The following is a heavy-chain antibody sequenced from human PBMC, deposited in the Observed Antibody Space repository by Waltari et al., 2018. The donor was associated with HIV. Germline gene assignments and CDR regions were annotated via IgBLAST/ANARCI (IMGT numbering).Heavy chain of an antibody. J-gene: IGHJ5*02. CDR2: IYPDDTT. Sequence: EVLLAESGGGLIQPGGSLGLSCTASTSIISAKHVTWIRQAPGGSMEWVAVIYPDDTTHYADSVSGRFTISRAKSRTKVFLLMNSLFVDDTATYFCATGVRYYGPWGQGTRVTVSS. CDR1: TSIISAKH. V-gene: IGHV3-53*01. CDR3: ATGVRYYGP. D-gene: IGHD3-22*01.